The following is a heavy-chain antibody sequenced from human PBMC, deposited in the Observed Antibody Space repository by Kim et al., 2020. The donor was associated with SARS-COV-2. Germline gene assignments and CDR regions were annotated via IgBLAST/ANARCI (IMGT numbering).Heavy chain of an antibody. CDR1: GGTFSSYA. D-gene: IGHD6-13*01. CDR3: ARDRGAAAVWFDP. J-gene: IGHJ5*02. V-gene: IGHV1-69*13. Sequence: SVKVSCKASGGTFSSYAISWVRQAPGQGLEWMGGIIPIFGTANYAQKFQGRVTITADESTSTAYMELSSLRSEDTAVYYCARDRGAAAVWFDPWGQGTLVTVSS. CDR2: IIPIFGTA.